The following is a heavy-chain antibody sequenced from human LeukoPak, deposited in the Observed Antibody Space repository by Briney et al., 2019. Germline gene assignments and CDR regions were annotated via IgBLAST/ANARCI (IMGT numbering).Heavy chain of an antibody. CDR2: IKHDGSAK. J-gene: IGHJ4*02. CDR3: ARVNGANDY. CDR1: GFTFSNYW. D-gene: IGHD4/OR15-4a*01. V-gene: IGHV3-7*01. Sequence: GGSLRLSCAASGFTFSNYWMSWVRQAPGKGLEWVANIKHDGSAKYYVDSVQGRFTISRDNAKNSLYLQMNSLRAEDTAVIYCARVNGANDYWGQGTLVTVSS.